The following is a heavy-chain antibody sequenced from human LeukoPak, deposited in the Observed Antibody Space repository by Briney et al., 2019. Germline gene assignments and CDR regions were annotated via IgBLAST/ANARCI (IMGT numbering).Heavy chain of an antibody. V-gene: IGHV4-61*02. J-gene: IGHJ4*02. CDR1: GGSISSGSYY. CDR2: IYTSGST. D-gene: IGHD5-12*01. Sequence: PSQTLSLTCTVSGGSISSGSYYWSWIRQPAGKGLEWIGRIYTSGSTNYNPSLKSRVTISVDTSKNQFSLKLSSVTAADTAVYYCASQSGGYAYWGQGTLVTVSS. CDR3: ASQSGGYAY.